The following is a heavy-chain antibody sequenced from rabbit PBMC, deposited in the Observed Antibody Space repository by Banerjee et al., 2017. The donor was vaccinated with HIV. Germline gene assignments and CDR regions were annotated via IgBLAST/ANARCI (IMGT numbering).Heavy chain of an antibody. D-gene: IGHD4-1*01. CDR1: GIDFSTCG. CDR2: INSNTGNT. J-gene: IGHJ4*01. CDR3: ARDLAGVIGWNFNL. V-gene: IGHV1S45*01. Sequence: QQQLEESGGGLVQPEGSLTLSCKASGIDFSTCGISWVRQAPGKGLEWIACINSNTGNTVYASWAKGPFTISKTSSTTVTLQMTSLTAADTATYFCARDLAGVIGWNFNLWGPGTLVTV.